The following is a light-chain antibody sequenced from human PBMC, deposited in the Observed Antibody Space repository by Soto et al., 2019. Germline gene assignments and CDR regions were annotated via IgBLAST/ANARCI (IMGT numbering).Light chain of an antibody. CDR3: QQYGSSPPYT. Sequence: EIVLTKSPGTLSLSPGERATLSCRASQTVSRNYLAWYQQQPGQAPRLLIYGASSRATGIPDRFSGSGSGTDFTLTISRLEPEDFAVYYCQQYGSSPPYTFGQGTKLEIK. CDR2: GAS. CDR1: QTVSRNY. V-gene: IGKV3-20*01. J-gene: IGKJ2*01.